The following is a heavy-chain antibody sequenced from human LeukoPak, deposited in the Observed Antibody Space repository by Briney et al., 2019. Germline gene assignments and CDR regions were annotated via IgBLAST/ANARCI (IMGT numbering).Heavy chain of an antibody. CDR3: ARGASRSFDS. Sequence: ASVKVSCKTSGYTFTSYDINWVRQATGQGLEWMGVMNTNSGNTGYAQRFRGRVTITRNTSTSTAYMELSSLRSEDTAVYYCARGASRSFDSWGQGTLVTVSS. J-gene: IGHJ4*02. V-gene: IGHV1-8*03. CDR1: GYTFTSYD. CDR2: MNTNSGNT. D-gene: IGHD6-6*01.